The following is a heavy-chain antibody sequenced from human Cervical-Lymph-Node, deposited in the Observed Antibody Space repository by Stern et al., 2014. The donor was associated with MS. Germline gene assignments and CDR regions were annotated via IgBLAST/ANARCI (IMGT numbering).Heavy chain of an antibody. J-gene: IGHJ4*02. D-gene: IGHD6-13*01. CDR3: ASAYSSSHYYFDY. CDR2: IWYDGSNP. Sequence: DQLVESGGGVVQPGRSLRLSCAASGFSFSRYAMHWVRQAPGKGLEWVALIWYDGSNPYYADSVTGRFTISRDNFKNTLYLQVNSLSAEDTAVYYCASAYSSSHYYFDYWGQGTLVTVSS. CDR1: GFSFSRYA. V-gene: IGHV3-33*01.